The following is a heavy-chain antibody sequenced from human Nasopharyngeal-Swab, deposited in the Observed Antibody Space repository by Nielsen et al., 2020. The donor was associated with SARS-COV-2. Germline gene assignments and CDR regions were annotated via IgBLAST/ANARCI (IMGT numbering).Heavy chain of an antibody. V-gene: IGHV1-46*01. CDR3: ARVIPERRGYYDFWSGYLGWFDP. J-gene: IGHJ5*02. CDR2: INPSGGST. CDR1: GYTFTSYY. D-gene: IGHD3-3*01. Sequence: ASVKVSCKASGYTFTSYYMHWVRQAPGQGLEWMGIINPSGGSTSYAQKFQGRVTMTRDTSTSTVYMELSSLRSEDTAVYYCARVIPERRGYYDFWSGYLGWFDPWGQGTLVTVSS.